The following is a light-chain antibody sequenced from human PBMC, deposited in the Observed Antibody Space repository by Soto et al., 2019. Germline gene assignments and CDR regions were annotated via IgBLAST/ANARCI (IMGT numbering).Light chain of an antibody. CDR1: TGAVTSGHY. V-gene: IGLV7-46*01. J-gene: IGLJ3*02. CDR3: MVSSGGGEV. CDR2: DTS. Sequence: QAVVTQEPSLTVSPGGTLTLTCGSTTGAVTSGHYPYWFQQKPGQAPRTLIYDTSNKHSWTPARFSGSLLGGKAALTLSGAQPEDEADYYCMVSSGGGEVFGGGTKVTVL.